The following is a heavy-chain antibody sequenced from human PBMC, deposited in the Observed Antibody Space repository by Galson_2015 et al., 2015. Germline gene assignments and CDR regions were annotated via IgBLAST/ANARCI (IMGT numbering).Heavy chain of an antibody. Sequence: SLRLSCAASGFSFNSYAMTWIRQAPGNGLEWVSGIDGSGGSTIYADSVKGRFTVSRDNSKNTLYLQMNSLRVEDTAVYYCANYYFDSSNYPSPPRFDPWGPGTLVTVSS. CDR3: ANYYFDSSNYPSPPRFDP. D-gene: IGHD3-22*01. CDR2: IDGSGGST. J-gene: IGHJ5*02. V-gene: IGHV3-23*01. CDR1: GFSFNSYA.